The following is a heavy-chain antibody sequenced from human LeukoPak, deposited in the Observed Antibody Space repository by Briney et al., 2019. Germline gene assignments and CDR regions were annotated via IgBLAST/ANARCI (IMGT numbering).Heavy chain of an antibody. V-gene: IGHV3-30*18. CDR1: GFTFSSFG. CDR3: AKTDKRYYYYRSGLKKALDY. CDR2: ISFDGSKK. Sequence: PGRSLRLSCAASGFTFSSFGMHWVRQAPGKGLEWVAFISFDGSKKYYGDFVKGRFTISRDNSNNTLYLQMNSLRVEDTAVYYFAKTDKRYYYYRSGLKKALDYWGQGTMVPGSS. J-gene: IGHJ4*02. D-gene: IGHD3-22*01.